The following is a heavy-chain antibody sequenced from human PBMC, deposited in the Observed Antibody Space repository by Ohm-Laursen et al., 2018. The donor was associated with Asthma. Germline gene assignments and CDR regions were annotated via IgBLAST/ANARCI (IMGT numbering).Heavy chain of an antibody. CDR1: GVSISTSNW. D-gene: IGHD3/OR15-3a*01. CDR2: IYYSGTT. CDR3: ARMDSHGFYRDP. Sequence: SETLSLTCGVSGVSISTSNWWSWVRQPPGKGLEWFGEIYYSGTTNYNPSLESRVTISIDKSKNQFSLKVTSVTAADTAVYYCARMDSHGFYRDPWGQGTLVTVSS. V-gene: IGHV4-4*02. J-gene: IGHJ5*02.